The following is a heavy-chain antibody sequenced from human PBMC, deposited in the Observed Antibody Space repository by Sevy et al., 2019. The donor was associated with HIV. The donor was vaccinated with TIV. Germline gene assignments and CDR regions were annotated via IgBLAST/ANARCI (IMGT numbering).Heavy chain of an antibody. D-gene: IGHD3-10*01. CDR1: GFTFSNAW. V-gene: IGHV3-15*01. CDR2: IKSKTDGGTT. J-gene: IGHJ6*02. CDR3: TIDSMVQGQPDNYYYYGMDV. Sequence: GGSLRLSCAASGFTFSNAWMSWVRQAPGKGLEWVGRIKSKTDGGTTDYAAPVKGRFTISRDDSKNTLYLQMNSLKTEDTAVYYCTIDSMVQGQPDNYYYYGMDVWGQGTTVTVSS.